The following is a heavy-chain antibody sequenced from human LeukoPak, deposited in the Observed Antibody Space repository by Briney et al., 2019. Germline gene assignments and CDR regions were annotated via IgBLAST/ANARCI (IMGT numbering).Heavy chain of an antibody. CDR1: GFTFSSYG. D-gene: IGHD4-17*01. V-gene: IGHV3-30*18. J-gene: IGHJ4*02. Sequence: GGSLRLSCAASGFTFSSYGMHWVRQAPGKGLEWVAVISYDGSNKYYADSVKGRFTISRDNSKNTLYLQMNSPRAEDTAVYYCAKDNGDYLDYWGQGTLVTVSS. CDR2: ISYDGSNK. CDR3: AKDNGDYLDY.